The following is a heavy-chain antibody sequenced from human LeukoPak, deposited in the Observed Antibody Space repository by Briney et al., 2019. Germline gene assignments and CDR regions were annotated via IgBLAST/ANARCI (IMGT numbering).Heavy chain of an antibody. J-gene: IGHJ4*02. CDR3: VRDYSIFVQGD. Sequence: SETLSLTCTVSGDSISSSHYYWGWIRQSPGKGLEWIWSIYTGGETHYNPSLNSRVTIYFDTSKNRFSLSLISVTATDTAVYYCVRDYSIFVQGDWGQGTLVTVSS. CDR2: IYTGGET. V-gene: IGHV4-39*02. D-gene: IGHD4-11*01. CDR1: GDSISSSHYY.